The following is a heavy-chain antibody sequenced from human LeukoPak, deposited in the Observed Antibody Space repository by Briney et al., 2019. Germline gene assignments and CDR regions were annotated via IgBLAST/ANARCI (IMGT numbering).Heavy chain of an antibody. J-gene: IGHJ4*02. CDR3: ASIPTGRNWGTEYYFDY. D-gene: IGHD7-27*01. Sequence: ASVKVSCKASGYTFVSYGINWVRQAPGQGLEWMGWMSAYNGDSNSAQKLQGRVTMTTDTSTSTAYMELRSLRSDDTAVYYCASIPTGRNWGTEYYFDYWGQGTLVTVSS. CDR1: GYTFVSYG. V-gene: IGHV1-18*01. CDR2: MSAYNGDS.